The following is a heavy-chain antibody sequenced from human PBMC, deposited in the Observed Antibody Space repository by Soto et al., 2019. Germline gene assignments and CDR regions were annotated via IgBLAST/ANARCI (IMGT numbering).Heavy chain of an antibody. CDR1: GFTFTRYY. J-gene: IGHJ4*02. D-gene: IGHD3-9*01. Sequence: SGGSLRLSCVASGFTFTRYYMTWVRQAPGKGLEWVASINHDGSEQFYVDSVKGRLIISRDNARSSLYLQMNSLRAEDTALYFCSRENWFQDYWGPGTLVTAPQ. CDR2: INHDGSEQ. CDR3: SRENWFQDY. V-gene: IGHV3-7*03.